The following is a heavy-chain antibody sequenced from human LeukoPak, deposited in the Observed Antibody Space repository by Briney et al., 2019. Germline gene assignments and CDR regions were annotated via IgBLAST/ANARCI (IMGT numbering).Heavy chain of an antibody. V-gene: IGHV4-59*10. D-gene: IGHD2-21*01. CDR2: IYTSGST. J-gene: IGHJ3*02. Sequence: KPSETLSLTCAVYGGSFSSYYWSWIRQPAGKGLEWIGRIYTSGSTNYNPSLKSRVTMSVDTSKNQFSLKLSSVTAADTAVYYCARSGLVIAFEAFDIWGQGTMVTVSS. CDR3: ARSGLVIAFEAFDI. CDR1: GGSFSSYY.